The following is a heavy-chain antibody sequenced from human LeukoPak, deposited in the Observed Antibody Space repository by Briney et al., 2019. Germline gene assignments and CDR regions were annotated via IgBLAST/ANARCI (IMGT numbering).Heavy chain of an antibody. CDR1: GFTVSNSY. CDR2: IYSGGTT. V-gene: IGHV3-66*01. J-gene: IGHJ4*02. Sequence: GGSLRLSCAASGFTVSNSYINWVRQAPGKGLEWVSIIYSGGTTYYADSVKGRFTISRDNSKNTLYLQMNGLRAEDTAVYYCARMGEGFGESFFDYWGQGTLVTVSS. CDR3: ARMGEGFGESFFDY. D-gene: IGHD3-10*01.